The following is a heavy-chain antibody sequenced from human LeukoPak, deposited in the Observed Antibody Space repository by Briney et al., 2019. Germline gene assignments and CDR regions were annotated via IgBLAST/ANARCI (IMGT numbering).Heavy chain of an antibody. J-gene: IGHJ4*02. Sequence: RASETLSLTCSVSGSSVSSANYYWSWVRQPPGKGLEWIGYIYYSGSTTYNPSLKSRVTISVDTSKNQFSLKLTSVTAADTGVYYCVRHPRGGPYFDYWGQGTLVTVSS. V-gene: IGHV4-61*01. D-gene: IGHD3-16*01. CDR3: VRHPRGGPYFDY. CDR1: GSSVSSANYY. CDR2: IYYSGST.